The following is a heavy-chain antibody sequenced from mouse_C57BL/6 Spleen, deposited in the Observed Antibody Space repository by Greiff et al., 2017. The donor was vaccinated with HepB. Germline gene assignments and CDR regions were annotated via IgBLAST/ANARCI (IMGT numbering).Heavy chain of an antibody. Sequence: VQLQQSGAELVRPGASVTLSCKASGYTFTDYEMHWVKQTPVHGLEWIGAIDPETGGTAYNQKFKGKAILTVDKSSSTAYMELRSLTSEDSAVYYCTSGGAGAWFAYWGQGTLVTVSA. V-gene: IGHV1-15*01. CDR2: IDPETGGT. D-gene: IGHD3-3*01. J-gene: IGHJ3*01. CDR3: TSGGAGAWFAY. CDR1: GYTFTDYE.